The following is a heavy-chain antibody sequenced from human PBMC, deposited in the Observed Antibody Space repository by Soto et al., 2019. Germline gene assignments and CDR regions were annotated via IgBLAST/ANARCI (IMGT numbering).Heavy chain of an antibody. D-gene: IGHD3-16*02. CDR1: GGTFSSYA. CDR2: IIPIFGTA. Sequence: SVKVSCKASGGTFSSYAISWVRQAPGQGLEWMGGIIPIFGTANYAQKFQDRVTITADESTSTAYMELRSLRSEDTAVYYCARDPYDYVWGSYRPSLNWFDPWGQGTLVTVSS. J-gene: IGHJ5*02. V-gene: IGHV1-69*13. CDR3: ARDPYDYVWGSYRPSLNWFDP.